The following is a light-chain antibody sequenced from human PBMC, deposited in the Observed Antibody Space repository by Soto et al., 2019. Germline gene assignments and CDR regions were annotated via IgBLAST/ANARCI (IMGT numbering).Light chain of an antibody. CDR2: DAS. Sequence: DIQMTQSPSTLSASVRDRVTIACRASQSISNWLAWYQQKPGKAPKLLIYDASTLESGVPSRFSGSGSGTEFTLTISSLQPDDFATYYCQQYNSYSKWTCGQGTKVDIK. CDR3: QQYNSYSKWT. V-gene: IGKV1-5*01. J-gene: IGKJ1*01. CDR1: QSISNW.